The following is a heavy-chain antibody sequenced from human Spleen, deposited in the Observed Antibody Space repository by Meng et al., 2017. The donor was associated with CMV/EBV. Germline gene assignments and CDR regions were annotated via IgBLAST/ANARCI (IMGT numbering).Heavy chain of an antibody. V-gene: IGHV1-2*02. D-gene: IGHD4-23*01. Sequence: ASVKVSCKASGYTFTSYAFTWVRQVPGQGLEWMGWINPNSGGTNYAQKFQGRVTMTRDTSINTAYMELSRLRSDDTAVYYCAREVFRGLVVTRAFDYWGQGTLVTVSS. CDR2: INPNSGGT. J-gene: IGHJ4*02. CDR3: AREVFRGLVVTRAFDY. CDR1: GYTFTSYA.